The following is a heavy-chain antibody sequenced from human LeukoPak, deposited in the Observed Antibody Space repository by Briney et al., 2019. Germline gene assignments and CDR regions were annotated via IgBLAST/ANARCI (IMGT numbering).Heavy chain of an antibody. D-gene: IGHD3-16*01. CDR2: INHSGST. J-gene: IGHJ4*02. CDR1: GGSFSGYY. Sequence: IPSETLSLTCAVYGGSFSGYYWSWIRQPPGKGLEWIGEINHSGSTNYNPSLKSRVTISVDTSKNQFSLKLSSVTAADTAVYYCARGGWRGRVYYLDYWGQGTLVTVSS. CDR3: ARGGWRGRVYYLDY. V-gene: IGHV4-34*01.